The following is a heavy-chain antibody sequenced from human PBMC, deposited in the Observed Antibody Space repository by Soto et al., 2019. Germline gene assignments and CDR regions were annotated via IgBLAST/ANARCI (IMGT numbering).Heavy chain of an antibody. CDR2: ITVSNGNP. J-gene: IGHJ4*02. CDR1: GYTFTSYG. D-gene: IGHD1-1*01. Sequence: QVQLVQSGGEVKRPGASVKVSCKTSGYTFTSYGIGWVRQAPGQGLEYMGWITVSNGNPNYAQKFQDRVTLTADTSTSTAYMELRSLKSDDPAVYYCARWLQLRPLDYWGQGTLVTVSS. V-gene: IGHV1-18*01. CDR3: ARWLQLRPLDY.